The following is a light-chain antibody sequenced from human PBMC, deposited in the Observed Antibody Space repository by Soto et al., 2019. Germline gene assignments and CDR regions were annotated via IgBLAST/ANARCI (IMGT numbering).Light chain of an antibody. Sequence: DIQTTQSPSSLSASVGDRVIITCRASQDINRYLAWFQQKPGKAPKSLIYGAFILQGGVPSRFSGSGSGIDFTLTINSLQPEDFATYFCQQYATYPLSFGGGTSVDIK. CDR2: GAF. V-gene: IGKV1-16*01. CDR1: QDINRY. J-gene: IGKJ4*01. CDR3: QQYATYPLS.